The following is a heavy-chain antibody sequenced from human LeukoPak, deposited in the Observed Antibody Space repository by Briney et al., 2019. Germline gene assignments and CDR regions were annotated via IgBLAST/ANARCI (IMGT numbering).Heavy chain of an antibody. J-gene: IGHJ4*02. D-gene: IGHD1-1*01. Sequence: GGSLRLSCAASGFTFTSYAMSWVRQAPGKGLEWVTSMCGNGGYIFFADSVRGRYHLSRQYAKNALSLRMNTLRAEDTAAYCCAKGTLSAYLPPYHFDFWGQGTLVTVS. CDR1: GFTFTSYA. CDR2: MCGNGGYI. CDR3: AKGTLSAYLPPYHFDF. V-gene: IGHV3-23*01.